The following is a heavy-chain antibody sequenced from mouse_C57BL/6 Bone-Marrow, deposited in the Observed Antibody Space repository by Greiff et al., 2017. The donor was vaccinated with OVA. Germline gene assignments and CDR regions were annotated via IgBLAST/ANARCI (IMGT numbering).Heavy chain of an antibody. D-gene: IGHD4-1*02. CDR2: ISSGSSTF. V-gene: IGHV5-17*01. CDR1: VFTFSDYG. J-gene: IGHJ2*01. Sequence: EVQVVESGGGLVKPGGSLKLSCAASVFTFSDYGMHWVRQAPEKGLEWVAYISSGSSTFYYADTVKGRFTISRDNAKNTLFLQMTSLRSEDTAMYYCARAPTLYYFDYWGQGTTLTVSS. CDR3: ARAPTLYYFDY.